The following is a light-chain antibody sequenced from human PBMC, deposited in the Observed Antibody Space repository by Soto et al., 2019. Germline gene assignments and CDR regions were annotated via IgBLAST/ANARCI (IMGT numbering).Light chain of an antibody. CDR3: QVWDRGTDHVV. J-gene: IGLJ3*02. Sequence: SYELTQPPSVSVAPGQTARIPCGGNDIGSQSVHWYQQRPGQAPVLVIFYDRERPSGIPERFSGSNPGNTATLTISGVEAGDEADYYCQVWDRGTDHVVFGGGTKLTVL. CDR1: DIGSQS. V-gene: IGLV3-21*04. CDR2: YDR.